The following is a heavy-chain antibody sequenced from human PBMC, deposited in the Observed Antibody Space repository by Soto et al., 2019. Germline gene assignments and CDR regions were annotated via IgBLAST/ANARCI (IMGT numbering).Heavy chain of an antibody. J-gene: IGHJ4*02. D-gene: IGHD3-10*01. CDR3: AKYRGLIASNYYFDY. CDR1: GFTFSSYA. Sequence: PGGSLRLSCAASGFTFSSYAMSWVRQAPGKGLEWVGRIRNKAHSYSTTYADSVKGRFTISRDNSKNTLYLQMNSLRAEDTAVYYCAKYRGLIASNYYFDYWGQGTLVTVSS. V-gene: IGHV3-23*01. CDR2: IRNKAHSYST.